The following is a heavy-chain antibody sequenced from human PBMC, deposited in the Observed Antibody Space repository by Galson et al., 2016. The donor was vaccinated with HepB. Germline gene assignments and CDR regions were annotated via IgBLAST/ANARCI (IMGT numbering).Heavy chain of an antibody. J-gene: IGHJ3*01. CDR1: NGSISTIRYY. CDR3: ARLYDTPEDAFGL. CDR2: VFYSGLT. Sequence: SETLSLTCTVSNGSISTIRYYWGWVRQPPGKGLEWIGSVFYSGLTYYNPSLKSRVTISIDTAKNQFSVRLSSVTAADTAVYYCARLYDTPEDAFGLWGQGTLVTVSS. V-gene: IGHV4-39*01. D-gene: IGHD3-3*01.